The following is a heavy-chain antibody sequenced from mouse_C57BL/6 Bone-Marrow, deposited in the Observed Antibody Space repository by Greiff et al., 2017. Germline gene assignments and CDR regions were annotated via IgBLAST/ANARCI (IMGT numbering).Heavy chain of an antibody. Sequence: QVQLQQSGAELARPGASVKLSCKASGYTFTSYGISWVKQRTGQGLEWIGEIYPRSGNTYYNEKFKGKATLTADKSSCTAYMELRSLTSEDSAVYVCAFYGYVPYAMDYWGQGTSVTVSS. V-gene: IGHV1-81*01. D-gene: IGHD2-2*01. CDR1: GYTFTSYG. CDR3: AFYGYVPYAMDY. J-gene: IGHJ4*01. CDR2: IYPRSGNT.